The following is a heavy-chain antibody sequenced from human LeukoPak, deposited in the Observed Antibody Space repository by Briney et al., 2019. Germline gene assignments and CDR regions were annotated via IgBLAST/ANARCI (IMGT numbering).Heavy chain of an antibody. V-gene: IGHV1-2*02. J-gene: IGHJ4*02. CDR1: GYTFTGSY. Sequence: ASVKVSCKASGYTFTGSYMHWVRQAPGQGLEWMGWINPNSGGTNYAQKFQGRVTMTRDTSISTAYMELSRLRSDDTAVYYCAREDSSYDSSGPDYWGQGTLVTVSS. CDR3: AREDSSYDSSGPDY. D-gene: IGHD3-22*01. CDR2: INPNSGGT.